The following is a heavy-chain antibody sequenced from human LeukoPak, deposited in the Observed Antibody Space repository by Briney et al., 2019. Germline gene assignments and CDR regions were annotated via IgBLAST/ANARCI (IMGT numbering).Heavy chain of an antibody. V-gene: IGHV3-74*01. J-gene: IGHJ4*02. CDR3: ARDFPTVRFGESSDY. Sequence: GGSLRLSCAASGFTFSDNWMHWVRQAPGKGLVWVSRIEGDGTGTVYADSVKGRFTISRDNAKNTLYLQMNSLRAEDTAVYYCARDFPTVRFGESSDYWGQGTLVTVSS. CDR1: GFTFSDNW. CDR2: IEGDGTGT. D-gene: IGHD3-10*01.